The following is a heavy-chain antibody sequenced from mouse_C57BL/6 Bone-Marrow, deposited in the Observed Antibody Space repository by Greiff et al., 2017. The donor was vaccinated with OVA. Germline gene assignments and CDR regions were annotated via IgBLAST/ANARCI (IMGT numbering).Heavy chain of an antibody. CDR1: YTFS. D-gene: IGHD3-2*01. J-gene: IGHJ3*01. V-gene: IGHV1-87*01. CDR3: SEDSAVYYCARGGESSGFAD. CDR2: GQGLEGIG. Sequence: QVQLQQSGPELARPWASVKISCQAFYTFSRRENFAFRDTNSWLQWVKLRPGQGLEGIGAIDPGNGDTSYNQKFKGKATLTADKSSSTAYMQLSSLTSEDSAVYYCARGGESSGFADWGQGTLVTVSA.